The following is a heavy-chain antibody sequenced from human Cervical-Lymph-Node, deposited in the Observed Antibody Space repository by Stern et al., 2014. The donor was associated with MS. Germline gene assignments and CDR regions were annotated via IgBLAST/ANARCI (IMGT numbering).Heavy chain of an antibody. CDR2: ISSASDTI. J-gene: IGHJ5*02. V-gene: IGHV3-11*01. CDR1: GFTFHDFY. Sequence: DQLVESGGGLVKPGGSLRLSCVASGFTFHDFYMTWIRQAPGQGLEWVSYISSASDTIYYAESVKGRFTITRDTATTSLYPTMNNLRFEDTAVYYCASPICDDRDWFDPWGQGTLVTVSS. CDR3: ASPICDDRDWFDP. D-gene: IGHD3-3*01.